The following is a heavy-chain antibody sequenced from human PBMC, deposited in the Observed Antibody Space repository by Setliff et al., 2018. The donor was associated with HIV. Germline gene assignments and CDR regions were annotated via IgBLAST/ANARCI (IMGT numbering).Heavy chain of an antibody. J-gene: IGHJ3*02. CDR1: GDSVTSGGYY. CDR2: IFFSGSN. Sequence: SETLSLTCTVSGDSVTSGGYYWSWIRQHPGKGLEWIGSIFFSGSNYYNPTLKSRLDVLTDTSENQFSLNLKSVTAADTALYYCARGGGVRDASDIWGQGTLVTVSS. V-gene: IGHV4-31*03. CDR3: ARGGGVRDASDI. D-gene: IGHD3-16*01.